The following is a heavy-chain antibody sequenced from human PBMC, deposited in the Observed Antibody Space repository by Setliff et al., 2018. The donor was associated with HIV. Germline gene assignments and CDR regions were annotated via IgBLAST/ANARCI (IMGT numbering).Heavy chain of an antibody. CDR2: IKEDGGGK. CDR3: ARDPVFRGIVATIPYYYMDV. Sequence: PGGSLRLSCGASGFTFSTYWMTWVRQSPGKGLEWVANIKEDGGGKYYMDSVKGRFTISRDNAKNSLFLQMSGLRAEDTAVYYCARDPVFRGIVATIPYYYMDVWGKGTTVTVSS. J-gene: IGHJ6*03. V-gene: IGHV3-7*03. D-gene: IGHD5-12*01. CDR1: GFTFSTYW.